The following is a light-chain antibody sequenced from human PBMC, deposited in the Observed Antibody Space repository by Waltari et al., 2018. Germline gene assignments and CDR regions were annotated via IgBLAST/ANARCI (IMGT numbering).Light chain of an antibody. V-gene: IGKV3-20*01. J-gene: IGKJ2*01. CDR1: QSVRSGY. Sequence: EIVLTQSPGTLSLSPGARATISFRASQSVRSGYFAWYQQKPGQAPKLLIYAASSRAAGVPDRFSGSGSGTDFTLTVSRLEPEDFAVYYCHQYGSAPPYTFGQGTRLEIK. CDR2: AAS. CDR3: HQYGSAPPYT.